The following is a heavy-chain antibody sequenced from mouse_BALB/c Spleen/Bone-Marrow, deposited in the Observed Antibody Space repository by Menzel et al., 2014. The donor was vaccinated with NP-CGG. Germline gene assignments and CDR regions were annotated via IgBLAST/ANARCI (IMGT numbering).Heavy chain of an antibody. CDR1: GFTFSDYG. CDR2: ISNLAYSI. D-gene: IGHD1-1*01. J-gene: IGHJ4*01. Sequence: EVKLMESGGGLVQPGGSRKLSCAASGFTFSDYGMAWVRQAPGKGPEWVAFISNLAYSICYADTVTGRFTISRENAKNTLYLGMSSLRSEDTAMYYCARLYGSGYGYAMDYWGQGTSVTVSS. V-gene: IGHV5-15*02. CDR3: ARLYGSGYGYAMDY.